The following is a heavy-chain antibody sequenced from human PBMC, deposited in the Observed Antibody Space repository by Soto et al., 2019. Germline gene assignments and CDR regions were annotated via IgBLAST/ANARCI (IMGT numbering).Heavy chain of an antibody. CDR1: GFTFSNYW. D-gene: IGHD2-21*01. V-gene: IGHV3-7*01. J-gene: IGHJ5*02. Sequence: LRLSCAASGFTFSNYWISWVRQAPGKGLEWVANIKEDGSERNYVDSVKGRFTISRDNAENSLYLQMNSLRAEDTAVYYCASARHIGPWGQGTLVTVSS. CDR3: ASARHIGP. CDR2: IKEDGSER.